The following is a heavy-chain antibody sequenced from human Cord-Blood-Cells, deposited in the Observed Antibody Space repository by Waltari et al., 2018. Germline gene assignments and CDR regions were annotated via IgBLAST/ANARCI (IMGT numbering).Heavy chain of an antibody. CDR3: ARHALGGDRWVYWYFDL. CDR1: GGSISSSSYY. D-gene: IGHD2-21*01. J-gene: IGHJ2*01. CDR2: IYYSGST. V-gene: IGHV4-39*07. Sequence: QLQLQESGPGLVQPSETLSLTCTVSGGSISSSSYYWGWIRQPPGKGLEWIGSIYYSGSTYYNPSLKSRVTISVDTSKNQFSLKLSSVTAADTAVYYCARHALGGDRWVYWYFDLWGRGTLVTVSS.